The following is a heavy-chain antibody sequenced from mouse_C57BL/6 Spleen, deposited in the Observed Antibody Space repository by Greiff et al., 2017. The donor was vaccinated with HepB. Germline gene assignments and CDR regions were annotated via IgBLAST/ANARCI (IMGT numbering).Heavy chain of an antibody. J-gene: IGHJ4*01. CDR2: ISSGSSTI. D-gene: IGHD1-1*01. CDR1: GFTFSDYG. Sequence: EVKLVESGGGLVKPGGSLKLSCAASGFTFSDYGMHWVRQAPEKGLEWVAYISSGSSTIYYADTVKGRFTISRDNAKNTLFLQMTSLRSEDTAMYYCASDYYGSSYVGAMDYWGQGTSVTVSS. V-gene: IGHV5-17*01. CDR3: ASDYYGSSYVGAMDY.